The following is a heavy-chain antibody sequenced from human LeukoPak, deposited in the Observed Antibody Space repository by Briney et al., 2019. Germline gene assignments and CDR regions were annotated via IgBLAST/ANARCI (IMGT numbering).Heavy chain of an antibody. J-gene: IGHJ4*02. CDR3: AGGQMFTSGGFES. V-gene: IGHV3-53*01. Sequence: PGESKRLSCAASGFSVSSKYMSWVRQAPGKGLEWVSVLYTAGDTYYADSVKGRFTISRDNSKNTLSLQMNSLRPDNTALYYCAGGQMFTSGGFESWGQGALDTVSS. CDR2: LYTAGDT. D-gene: IGHD6-19*01. CDR1: GFSVSSKY.